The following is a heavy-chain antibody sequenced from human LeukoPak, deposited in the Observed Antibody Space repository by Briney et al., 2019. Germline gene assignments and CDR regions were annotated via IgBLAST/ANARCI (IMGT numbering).Heavy chain of an antibody. CDR1: GGSIGSDY. J-gene: IGHJ4*02. CDR3: AKYGNSGWVIDN. CDR2: IYYTGGT. Sequence: SETLSLTCTVSGGSIGSDYWTWIRQPPGKGLEYIGYIYYTGGTNCNPSLKSRVTISVDTSKNQFSLKLSPVTAADTAVYFCAKYGNSGWVIDNWGQGTLVTVSS. D-gene: IGHD6-19*01. V-gene: IGHV4-59*08.